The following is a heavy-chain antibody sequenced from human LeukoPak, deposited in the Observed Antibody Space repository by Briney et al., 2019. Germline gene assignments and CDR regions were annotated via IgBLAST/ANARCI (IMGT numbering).Heavy chain of an antibody. CDR3: ARARTDY. J-gene: IGHJ4*02. CDR2: IKDDGSEK. Sequence: PGGSLRLSCVGSGFTFSSYWMTWVRQAPGKGLEWVANIKDDGSEKYSVDSAKGRFTISRDNAKNLLYLQMSSLRAEDTAVYYCARARTDYWGQGTLVTVSS. CDR1: GFTFSSYW. V-gene: IGHV3-7*04. D-gene: IGHD1-14*01.